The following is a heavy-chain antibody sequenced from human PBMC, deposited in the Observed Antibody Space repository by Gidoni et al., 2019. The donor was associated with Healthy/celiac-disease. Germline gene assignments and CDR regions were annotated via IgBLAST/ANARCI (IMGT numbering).Heavy chain of an antibody. CDR1: GFTFSSYS. Sequence: VQLVESGGGLVKPGGSLRLSCAASGFTFSSYSMNWVRQAPRKGLEWVSSISSSSSYIYYADSVKGRFTISRDNAKNSLYLQMNSLRAEDTAVYYCARDGGASCYPLDYWGQGTLVTVSS. CDR3: ARDGGASCYPLDY. D-gene: IGHD2-2*01. V-gene: IGHV3-21*01. CDR2: ISSSSSYI. J-gene: IGHJ4*02.